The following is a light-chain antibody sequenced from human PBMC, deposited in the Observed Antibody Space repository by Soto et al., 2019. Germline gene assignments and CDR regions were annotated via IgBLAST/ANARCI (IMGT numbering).Light chain of an antibody. J-gene: IGLJ1*01. Sequence: QSALTQPRSVSGSPGQSVTISCTGASSDVGGFNFVSWHQQHPGNAPKLMIYDVTKRPSGVPDRFSGSKSGNPASLTISGLQAEDEADYYCCSYAGSYTYVFGTGTKVTVL. CDR2: DVT. V-gene: IGLV2-11*01. CDR1: SSDVGGFNF. CDR3: CSYAGSYTYV.